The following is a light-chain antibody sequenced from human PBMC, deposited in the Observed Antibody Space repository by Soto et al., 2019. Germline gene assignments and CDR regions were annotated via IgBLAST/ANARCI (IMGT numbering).Light chain of an antibody. J-gene: IGKJ1*01. V-gene: IGKV1-6*01. CDR1: QGIGNA. Sequence: IHMTQSPSSLSASVLDIVSISCLASQGIGNALGWYQQKPGKPPKVLIYGASNLQSGVPSRFSGSGSGTDLTLTISSLQPEDFATYYCLQDYNYPPTFGQGTKVDIK. CDR2: GAS. CDR3: LQDYNYPPT.